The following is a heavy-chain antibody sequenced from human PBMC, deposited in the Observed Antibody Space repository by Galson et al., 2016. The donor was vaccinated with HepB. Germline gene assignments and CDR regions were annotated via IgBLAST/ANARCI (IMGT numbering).Heavy chain of an antibody. J-gene: IGHJ5*02. CDR3: AKDQASDWPGNWFDP. V-gene: IGHV3-11*01. D-gene: IGHD3-9*01. Sequence: SLRLSCAASGFTFSDYYMSWIRQAPGKGLEWVSYISSSGRTKYYADSVKDRFTISRDNAKNSLYLQMNSLTTDDTAFYLCAKDQASDWPGNWFDPWGQGTLVTVSS. CDR2: ISSSGRTK. CDR1: GFTFSDYY.